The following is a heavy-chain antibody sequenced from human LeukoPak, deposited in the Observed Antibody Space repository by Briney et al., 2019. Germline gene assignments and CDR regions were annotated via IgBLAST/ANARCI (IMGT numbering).Heavy chain of an antibody. J-gene: IGHJ6*02. V-gene: IGHV3-11*01. CDR1: GFTFSDYY. D-gene: IGHD4-11*01. Sequence: GGSLRLSCAASGFTFSDYYMSWIRQAPGEGLEWVSYISSSGSTIYYADSVKGRFTISRDNAKNSLYLQMNSLRAEDTAVYYCARGYSTAHYYYYYGMDVWGQGTTVTVSS. CDR3: ARGYSTAHYYYYYGMDV. CDR2: ISSSGSTI.